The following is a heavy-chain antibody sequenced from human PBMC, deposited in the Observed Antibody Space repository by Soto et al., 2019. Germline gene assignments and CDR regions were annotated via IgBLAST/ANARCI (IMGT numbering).Heavy chain of an antibody. CDR2: ISAYNGNT. J-gene: IGHJ5*02. CDR1: GYTFTSYG. V-gene: IGHV1-18*01. Sequence: GASVKVSCKASGYTFTSYGISWVRQAPGQGLEWMGWISAYNGNTNYAQKLQGRVTMTTDTSTSTAYMELRSLRSDDTAVYYCAGDTIVYYYERRGYVGWFDPWGQGTLVTVSS. CDR3: AGDTIVYYYERRGYVGWFDP. D-gene: IGHD3-22*01.